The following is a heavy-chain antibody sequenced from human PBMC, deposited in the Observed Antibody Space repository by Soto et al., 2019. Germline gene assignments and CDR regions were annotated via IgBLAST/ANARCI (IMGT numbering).Heavy chain of an antibody. CDR1: GGSISSSSYY. CDR2: IYYSGST. V-gene: IGHV4-39*01. CDR3: ARLVGTTSFYYYYYMDV. D-gene: IGHD1-7*01. J-gene: IGHJ6*03. Sequence: PSETLSLTCTVSGGSISSSSYYWGWIRQPPGKGLEWIGSIYYSGSTYYNPSLKSRVTISVDTSKNQFSQKLSSVTAADTSVYYCARLVGTTSFYYYYYMDVWGKGTTVTVSS.